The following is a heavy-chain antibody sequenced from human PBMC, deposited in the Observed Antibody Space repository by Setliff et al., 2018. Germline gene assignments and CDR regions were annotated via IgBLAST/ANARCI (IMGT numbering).Heavy chain of an antibody. J-gene: IGHJ4*02. V-gene: IGHV4-39*07. CDR2: IYHSGSS. CDR1: GGSISSRSYY. D-gene: IGHD6-13*01. Sequence: SETLSLTCTVSGGSISSRSYYWGWIRQPPGKGLEWIGSIYHSGSSYYNPSLRSRVTISVDTSKNQFSLILRSVTAADTAVYYCVRESRSTWYRRDFWGQGTLVTVS. CDR3: VRESRSTWYRRDF.